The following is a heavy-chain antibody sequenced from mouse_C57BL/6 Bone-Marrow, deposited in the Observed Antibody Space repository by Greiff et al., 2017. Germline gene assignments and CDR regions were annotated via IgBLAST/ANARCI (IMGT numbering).Heavy chain of an antibody. V-gene: IGHV1-81*01. CDR2: IYPRSGNT. CDR3: ANLTGTTWFAY. Sequence: VQLQQSGAELARPGASVKLSCKASGYTFTSYGISWVKQRTGQGLEWIGEIYPRSGNTYYNEKFKGKATLTADKSSRTAYMELRSLTSEDSAVYFCANLTGTTWFAYWGQGTLVTVSA. D-gene: IGHD4-1*01. J-gene: IGHJ3*01. CDR1: GYTFTSYG.